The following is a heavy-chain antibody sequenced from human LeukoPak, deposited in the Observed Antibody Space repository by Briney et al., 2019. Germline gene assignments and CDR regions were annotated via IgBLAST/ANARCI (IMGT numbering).Heavy chain of an antibody. V-gene: IGHV3-23*01. Sequence: PGGSLRLSCAASGFIFSSYAMSWVRQAPGKGLEWVSGISGSGDSTNYADSVKGRFTSSRDNSKNTLFLQMNRLRPEDTAVYYCAKSAGSYSSGWSNFDYWGQGTLVTVSS. CDR1: GFIFSSYA. J-gene: IGHJ4*02. CDR2: ISGSGDST. CDR3: AKSAGSYSSGWSNFDY. D-gene: IGHD6-19*01.